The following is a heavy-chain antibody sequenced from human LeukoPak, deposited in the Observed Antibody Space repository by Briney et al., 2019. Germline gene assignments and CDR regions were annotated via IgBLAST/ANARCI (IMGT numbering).Heavy chain of an antibody. CDR3: ARRHYYGSGSYYY. V-gene: IGHV4-34*01. J-gene: IGHJ4*02. D-gene: IGHD3-10*01. Sequence: SETLSLTCTVSGGSISSDYWSWIRQPPGKGLEWIGEINHSGSTNYNPSLKSRVTISVDTSKNQFSLKLSSVTAADTAVYYCARRHYYGSGSYYYWGQGTLVTVSS. CDR2: INHSGST. CDR1: GGSISSDY.